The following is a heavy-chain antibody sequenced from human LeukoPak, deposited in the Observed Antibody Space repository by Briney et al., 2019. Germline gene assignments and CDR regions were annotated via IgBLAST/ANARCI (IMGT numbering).Heavy chain of an antibody. D-gene: IGHD6-19*01. V-gene: IGHV3-43D*03. J-gene: IGHJ4*02. CDR1: GFDFKIAA. Sequence: GGSLRLSCVASGFDFKIAAMHWVRQGPGKALEWVSLIARDGLTTFSADSVRGRFTISRDNSKNTLYLQMESLKTEDTAVYYCASGLRGWPYWGQGTQVTVSS. CDR2: IARDGLTT. CDR3: ASGLRGWPY.